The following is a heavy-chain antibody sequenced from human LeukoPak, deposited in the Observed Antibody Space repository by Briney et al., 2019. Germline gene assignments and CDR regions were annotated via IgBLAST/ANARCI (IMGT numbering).Heavy chain of an antibody. CDR3: ARAIVVVAATVNYYYYGMDV. D-gene: IGHD2-15*01. CDR1: GYTFTGYY. CDR2: INPNSGGT. Sequence: GASVKVSCKASGYTFTGYYIHWVRQAPGQGLEWMGWINPNSGGTNYAQKFQGRVTMTRDTSISTAYMELSRLRSDDTAVYYCARAIVVVAATVNYYYYGMDVWGQGTTVTVSS. V-gene: IGHV1-2*02. J-gene: IGHJ6*02.